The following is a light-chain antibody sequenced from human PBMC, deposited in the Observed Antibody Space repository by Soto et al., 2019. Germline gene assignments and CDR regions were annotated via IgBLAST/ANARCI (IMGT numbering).Light chain of an antibody. CDR3: QQFKSFPPT. CDR2: DVS. CDR1: QGISSA. V-gene: IGKV1-13*02. J-gene: IGKJ4*01. Sequence: AIQLTQSPSSLSASVGDRVAITCRASQGISSALAWYQQKPGKAPKLLISDVSTLERGVPSRFSGSASGTDFVLTISTLLPEDFATYFCQQFKSFPPTLGGGTIVEIK.